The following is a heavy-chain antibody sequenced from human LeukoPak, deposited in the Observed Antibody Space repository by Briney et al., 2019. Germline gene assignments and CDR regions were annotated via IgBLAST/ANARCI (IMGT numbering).Heavy chain of an antibody. V-gene: IGHV3-13*01. D-gene: IGHD3-16*01. CDR2: IGTAGDT. CDR1: GFTFSSYD. Sequence: SGGSLRLSCAASGFTFSSYDMHWVRQATGKGLEWVSAIGTAGDTYYPGSVKGRFTISRDNAKNSLYLQMNSLRAEDTGTYYCARDREEKARIGGMDVWGQGTTAIVSS. J-gene: IGHJ6*02. CDR3: ARDREEKARIGGMDV.